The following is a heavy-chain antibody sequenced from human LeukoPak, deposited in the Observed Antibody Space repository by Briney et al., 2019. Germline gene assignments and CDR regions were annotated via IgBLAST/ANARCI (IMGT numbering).Heavy chain of an antibody. CDR1: GGSISSYY. CDR3: ALMAYCGGDCYGGYDY. Sequence: SETLSLTCTVSGGSISSYYWSWIRQPPGKGLEWIGYIYYSGSTNYNPSLKSRVTISVDTSKNQFSLKLSSVTAADTAVYYCALMAYCGGDCYGGYDYWGQGTLVTVSS. CDR2: IYYSGST. J-gene: IGHJ4*02. V-gene: IGHV4-59*12. D-gene: IGHD2-21*02.